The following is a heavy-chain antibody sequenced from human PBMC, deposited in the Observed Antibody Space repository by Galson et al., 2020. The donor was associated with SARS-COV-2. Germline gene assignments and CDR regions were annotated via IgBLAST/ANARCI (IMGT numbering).Heavy chain of an antibody. Sequence: ETSETLSLTCTVSGGSISRFYWSWIRQPPGKGLEWIGCIYYSGSTNYNPSLKSRVTISVDTSKNQLSLKLTSVTAADTAMYYCARHMHITPGAISKTYFFYGMDVGGQGTTVTVSS. CDR3: ARHMHITPGAISKTYFFYGMDV. J-gene: IGHJ6*02. CDR2: IYYSGST. D-gene: IGHD2-2*01. V-gene: IGHV4-59*08. CDR1: GGSISRFY.